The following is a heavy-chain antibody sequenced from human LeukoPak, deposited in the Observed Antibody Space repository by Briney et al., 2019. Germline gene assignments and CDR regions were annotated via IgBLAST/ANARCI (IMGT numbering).Heavy chain of an antibody. CDR1: GYTFSSYG. CDR3: ARRQGTTLNFDY. V-gene: IGHV1-18*01. CDR2: INAYNGNT. Sequence: ASVKVSFKASGYTFSSYGFSWVRQAPGQGLEWMGWINAYNGNTNYAQNLQGRVTMTTDTSTSTAYMELRSRRSDDTAVYYCARRQGTTLNFDYWGQGTLVTVSS. J-gene: IGHJ4*02. D-gene: IGHD1-1*01.